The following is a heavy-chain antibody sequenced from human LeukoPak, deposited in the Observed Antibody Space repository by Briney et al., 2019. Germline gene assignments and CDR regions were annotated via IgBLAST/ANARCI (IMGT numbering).Heavy chain of an antibody. CDR2: INAYNGDT. Sequence: ASVKVSCKASGYTFNSYGISWVPQTPEQGLEWMGWINAYNGDTNHAQKFQGRDTMTTDTSTTTAYMELGSLRSDDTAVYYCARDGSGHWFDPWGQGTLVTVSS. CDR1: GYTFNSYG. D-gene: IGHD6-25*01. V-gene: IGHV1-18*04. CDR3: ARDGSGHWFDP. J-gene: IGHJ5*02.